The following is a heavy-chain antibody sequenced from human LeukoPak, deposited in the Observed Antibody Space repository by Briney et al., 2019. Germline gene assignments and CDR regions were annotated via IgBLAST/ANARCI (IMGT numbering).Heavy chain of an antibody. CDR3: ARVREAMVRTSNFDC. CDR2: INPYSGDR. V-gene: IGHV1-2*02. CDR1: GYTFTDFY. D-gene: IGHD5-18*01. Sequence: ASVKVSCKASGYTFTDFYIYWVRQAPGQGLEWMGWINPYSGDRLYAQNFQGRITITRDTSISTAYLELSSLRSDDTALYFCARVREAMVRTSNFDCWGQGTLVTVSS. J-gene: IGHJ4*02.